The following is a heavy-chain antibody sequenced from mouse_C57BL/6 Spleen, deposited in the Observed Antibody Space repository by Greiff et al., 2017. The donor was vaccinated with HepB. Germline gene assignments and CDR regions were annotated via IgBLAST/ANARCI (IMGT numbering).Heavy chain of an antibody. Sequence: QVQLQQSGAELARPGASVKLSCKASGYTFTSYGISWVKQRTGQGLEWIGEIYPRSGNTYYNEKFKGKATLTADKSSSTAYMELRSLTSEDSAVYFCARGGIDYNYFDYWGQGTTLTVSS. J-gene: IGHJ2*01. D-gene: IGHD2-4*01. V-gene: IGHV1-81*01. CDR1: GYTFTSYG. CDR3: ARGGIDYNYFDY. CDR2: IYPRSGNT.